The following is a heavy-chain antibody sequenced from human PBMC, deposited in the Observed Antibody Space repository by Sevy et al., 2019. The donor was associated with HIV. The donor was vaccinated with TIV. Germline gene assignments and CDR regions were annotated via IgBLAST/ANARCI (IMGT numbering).Heavy chain of an antibody. D-gene: IGHD3-10*01. CDR2: IRYDGSHK. CDR3: AKDRELLFQSYFHY. Sequence: GGSLRLSCAASGFTFSTYGMHWVRQAPGKGLEWVAFIRYDGSHKYYEDSVKGRFTISRDNSKNTLDLQMNSLRAEDTAVYYCAKDRELLFQSYFHYWGQRILVTVSS. CDR1: GFTFSTYG. J-gene: IGHJ4*02. V-gene: IGHV3-30*02.